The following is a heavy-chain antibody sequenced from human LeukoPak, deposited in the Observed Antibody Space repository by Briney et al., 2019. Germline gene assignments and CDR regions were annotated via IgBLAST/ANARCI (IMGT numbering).Heavy chain of an antibody. CDR3: ARAQVGATDLGFDY. Sequence: SVKVSCKASGGTFSSYATSWVRQAPGQGLEWMGGIIPIFGTANYAQKFQGRVTITADESTSTAFMELSSLRSEDTAVYYCARAQVGATDLGFDYWGQGTLVTVSS. J-gene: IGHJ4*02. CDR1: GGTFSSYA. CDR2: IIPIFGTA. V-gene: IGHV1-69*01. D-gene: IGHD1-26*01.